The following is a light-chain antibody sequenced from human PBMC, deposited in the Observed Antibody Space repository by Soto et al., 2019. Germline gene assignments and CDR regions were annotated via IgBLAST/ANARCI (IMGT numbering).Light chain of an antibody. CDR1: QSVSNKY. J-gene: IGKJ2*01. CDR3: QKYGSSPPYT. CDR2: GSS. Sequence: EVVLTQSPGTLSLSPGERATLSCRASQSVSNKYLAWYQQKPGQAPRLLIFGSSDRATGITDRFSGSGSGTDFTLTISRLEPEDFAVYYCQKYGSSPPYTFGQGTKLEIK. V-gene: IGKV3-20*01.